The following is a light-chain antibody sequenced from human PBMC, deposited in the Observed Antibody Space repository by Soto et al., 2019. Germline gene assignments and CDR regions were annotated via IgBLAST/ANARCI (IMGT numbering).Light chain of an antibody. CDR3: QQYGSSPIT. Sequence: EIVMTQSPATLSVSPGERATLSCRASQSVNSNYLAWYQQKPGQAPRLLIYGASSRATGIPDRFSGSGSGTDFTLTISRQEPEDFAVYYCQQYGSSPITFGQGTRLEIK. V-gene: IGKV3-20*01. CDR2: GAS. CDR1: QSVNSNY. J-gene: IGKJ5*01.